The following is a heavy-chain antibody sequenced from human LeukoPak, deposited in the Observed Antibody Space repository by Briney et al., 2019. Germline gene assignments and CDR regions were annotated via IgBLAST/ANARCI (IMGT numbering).Heavy chain of an antibody. Sequence: GASVTVSCKASGYTFTSYDINWVRQATGQGLEWMGWMNPNSGNTGYAQKFQGRVTMTRNTSISTAYMELSSLRSEDTAVYYCVPFGELLWENNWFDPWGQGTLVTVSS. J-gene: IGHJ5*02. CDR3: VPFGELLWENNWFDP. D-gene: IGHD3-10*01. V-gene: IGHV1-8*01. CDR1: GYTFTSYD. CDR2: MNPNSGNT.